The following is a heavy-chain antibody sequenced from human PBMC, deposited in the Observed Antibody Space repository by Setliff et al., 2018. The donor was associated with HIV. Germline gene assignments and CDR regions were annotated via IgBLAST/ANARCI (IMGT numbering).Heavy chain of an antibody. D-gene: IGHD3-3*01. CDR3: TRDQPRYYNFWSGPDAFDI. V-gene: IGHV3-15*01. Sequence: GGSLRLSCAASGFTFSNAWMTWVRQAPGKGLEWVGLIKGKSDGETTDYAEPVKGRFSISRDDSKNALFLQMNSLKTEDTAVYHCTRDQPRYYNFWSGPDAFDIWGQGTMVT. CDR2: IKGKSDGETT. J-gene: IGHJ3*02. CDR1: GFTFSNAW.